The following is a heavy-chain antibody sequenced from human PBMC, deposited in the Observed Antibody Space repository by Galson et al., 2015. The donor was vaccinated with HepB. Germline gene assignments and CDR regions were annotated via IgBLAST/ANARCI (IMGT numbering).Heavy chain of an antibody. V-gene: IGHV3-15*01. CDR1: GFPFKNAW. Sequence: SLRLSCAASGFPFKNAWMSWVRQAPGKGLEYIGRIKSRPDGGTTDYVAPVRGRFFVSRDDSRNTVSLQMNSLKIEDTATYYCTTDRGGPWGYWGQGTRVTVSS. CDR2: IKSRPDGGTT. D-gene: IGHD3-10*01. J-gene: IGHJ4*02. CDR3: TTDRGGPWGY.